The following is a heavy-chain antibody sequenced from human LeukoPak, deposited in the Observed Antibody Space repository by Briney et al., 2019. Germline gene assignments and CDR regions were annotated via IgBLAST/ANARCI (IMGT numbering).Heavy chain of an antibody. J-gene: IGHJ6*02. D-gene: IGHD4-17*01. Sequence: PGGSPRLSCAASGFTFSSYAMSWVRQAPGKGLEWVSAISGSGGSTYYADSVKGRFTISRDNSKNTLYLQMNSLRAEDTAVYYCAKSEPLATVTTYYYYYGMDVWGQGTTVTVSS. CDR3: AKSEPLATVTTYYYYYGMDV. CDR1: GFTFSSYA. V-gene: IGHV3-23*01. CDR2: ISGSGGST.